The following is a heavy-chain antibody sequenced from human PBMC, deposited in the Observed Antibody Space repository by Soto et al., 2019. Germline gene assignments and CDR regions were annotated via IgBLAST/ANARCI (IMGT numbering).Heavy chain of an antibody. CDR1: GFSLSSYA. Sequence: LRPPCAAPGFSLSSYALSWVRPAPGEGLEWGSTICGSGGSTKYADSVKGRVTISREKSKKTPYLQMNSLRAEDTAVYYFAKAPAACTGNRALNWFDPWGQGKLVTVSA. J-gene: IGHJ5*02. V-gene: IGHV3-23*01. CDR3: AKAPAACTGNRALNWFDP. D-gene: IGHD6-13*01. CDR2: ICGSGGST.